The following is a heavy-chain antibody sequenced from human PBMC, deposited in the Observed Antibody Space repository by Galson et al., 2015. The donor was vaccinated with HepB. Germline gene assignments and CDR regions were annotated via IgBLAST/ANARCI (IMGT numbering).Heavy chain of an antibody. D-gene: IGHD6-19*01. CDR2: ISSISLST. J-gene: IGHJ6*02. CDR3: ARARSSSGWFPGDWDYYYYGMDV. CDR1: GFTFSDYY. Sequence: SLRLSCAASGFTFSDYYMSWIRQAPGKGLEWGAYISSISLSTNYADSVKGRFTISRDNAKNSLYLQRNSLRAEDTAVYYCARARSSSGWFPGDWDYYYYGMDVWGQGTTVTVSS. V-gene: IGHV3-11*06.